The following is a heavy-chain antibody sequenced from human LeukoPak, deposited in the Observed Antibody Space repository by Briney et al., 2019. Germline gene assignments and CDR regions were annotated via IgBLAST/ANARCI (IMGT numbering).Heavy chain of an antibody. CDR2: ISGSGGST. J-gene: IGHJ5*02. CDR3: AKAQYYYDSSGLLNWFDP. Sequence: GGSLRLSCAASGLTFSSYAMSWVRQAPGKGLEWVSAISGSGGSTYYADSVKGRFTISRDNSKNTLYLQMNSLRAEDTAVYYCAKAQYYYDSSGLLNWFDPWGQGTLVTVSS. CDR1: GLTFSSYA. V-gene: IGHV3-23*01. D-gene: IGHD3-22*01.